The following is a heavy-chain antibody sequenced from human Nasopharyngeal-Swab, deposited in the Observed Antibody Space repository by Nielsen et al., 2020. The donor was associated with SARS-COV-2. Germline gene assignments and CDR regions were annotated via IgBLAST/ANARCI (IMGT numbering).Heavy chain of an antibody. V-gene: IGHV3-64D*06. CDR1: GFTFSIYA. D-gene: IGHD1-7*01. J-gene: IGHJ3*02. CDR3: VKDLRGNYAFDI. CDR2: INDYEDRL. Sequence: GGSLRLSCSASGFTFSIYAMHWVRQAPGKGLEYVSTINDYEDRLYYADSVKGRFTISRDNSKNTLYLQMSSLRAEDTAVYWCVKDLRGNYAFDIWGQGTMVTVSS.